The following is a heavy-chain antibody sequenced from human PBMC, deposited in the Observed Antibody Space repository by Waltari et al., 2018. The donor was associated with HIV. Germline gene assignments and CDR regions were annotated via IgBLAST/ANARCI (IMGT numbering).Heavy chain of an antibody. CDR1: GGSLSSYY. J-gene: IGHJ5*02. D-gene: IGHD1-26*01. CDR2: IYYSGST. V-gene: IGHV4-59*01. Sequence: QVQLQESGPGLVKPSETLSLTCTVSGGSLSSYYWSWIRQPPGKGLEWIGYIYYSGSTNYNPSLKSRVTISVDTSKNQFSLKLSSVTAADTAVYYCAAAGSWLPWFDPWGQGTLVTVSS. CDR3: AAAGSWLPWFDP.